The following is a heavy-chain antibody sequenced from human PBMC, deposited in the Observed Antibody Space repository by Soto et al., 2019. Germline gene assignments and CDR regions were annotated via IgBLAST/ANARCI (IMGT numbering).Heavy chain of an antibody. CDR3: ARGTNEDLWLNLYLDY. D-gene: IGHD2-8*01. CDR2: ISGSGGDV. V-gene: IGHV3-23*01. CDR1: GFSFSTYA. Sequence: EVQLLESGGGLVQPGGSLRLSCVASGFSFSTYAMNWVRQAPGKRLEWVSSISGSGGDVFFAEPVRGRVSNSRDRSSNTVYLQMDSLRGDDTAIYYCARGTNEDLWLNLYLDYWGQGTLVTVSS. J-gene: IGHJ4*02.